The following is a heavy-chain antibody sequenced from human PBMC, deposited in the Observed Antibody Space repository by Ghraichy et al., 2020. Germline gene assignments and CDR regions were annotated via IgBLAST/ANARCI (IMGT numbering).Heavy chain of an antibody. CDR3: ARHSDDHVDWHPQRWIDP. CDR1: GGSISSYY. Sequence: SETLSLTCTVSGGSISSYYWTWIRQPPGKGLEWIGYIYSSGSTNYNPSLKSRITISVDTSKNQFSLKLSSVTAADTAVYYCARHSDDHVDWHPQRWIDPWGQGTLVTVSS. CDR2: IYSSGST. J-gene: IGHJ5*02. V-gene: IGHV4-59*08. D-gene: IGHD4-17*01.